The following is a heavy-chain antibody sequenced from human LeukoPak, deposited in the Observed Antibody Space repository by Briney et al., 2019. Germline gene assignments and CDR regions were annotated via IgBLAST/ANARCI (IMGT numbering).Heavy chain of an antibody. D-gene: IGHD6-19*01. V-gene: IGHV3-48*03. Sequence: PGGSLRLSCAASGFTFSSYEMNWVRQAPGKGLEWVSYISSGSTIYDADSVKGRFTISRDNAKNSLYLQMNSLRPEDTAVYYCARESIAVAGAPFDYWGQGTLVTVSS. CDR2: ISSGSTI. J-gene: IGHJ4*02. CDR1: GFTFSSYE. CDR3: ARESIAVAGAPFDY.